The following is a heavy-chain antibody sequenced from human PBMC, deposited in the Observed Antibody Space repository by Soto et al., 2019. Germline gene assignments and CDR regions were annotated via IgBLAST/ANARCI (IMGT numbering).Heavy chain of an antibody. D-gene: IGHD3-22*01. CDR2: INPKSGGT. J-gene: IGHJ4*02. Sequence: ASVKVSCKASGDTFTANYIHWVRQAPGQGFEWMGWINPKSGGTNYPQKFQGRVTMTRDTSLSTVYMTLTRLTSDDTAVYYCAADSPHDGTVGGDYWGQGTLVTVSS. CDR3: AADSPHDGTVGGDY. CDR1: GDTFTANY. V-gene: IGHV1-2*02.